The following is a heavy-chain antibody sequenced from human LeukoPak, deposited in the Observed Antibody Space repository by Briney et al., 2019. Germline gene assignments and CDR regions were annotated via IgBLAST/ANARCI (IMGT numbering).Heavy chain of an antibody. J-gene: IGHJ3*02. Sequence: SETLSLTCTVSGGSISSYYWSWIRQPPGKGLEWIGYIYYSGSTNYNPSLRSRVTISVDTSKNQFSLKLSSVTAADTAVYYCARLRSGGSCYSDAFDIWGQGTMVTVSS. CDR2: IYYSGST. CDR1: GGSISSYY. CDR3: ARLRSGGSCYSDAFDI. V-gene: IGHV4-59*01. D-gene: IGHD2-15*01.